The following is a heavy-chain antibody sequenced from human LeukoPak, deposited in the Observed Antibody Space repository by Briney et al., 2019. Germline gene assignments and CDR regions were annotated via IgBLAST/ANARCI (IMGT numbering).Heavy chain of an antibody. CDR3: ARVGQQLVLGAFDI. CDR2: IYYSGST. Sequence: KSSETLSLTCVVSGGSISSTSYYWGWIRQPPGKGLEWIGSIYYSGSTYYSPSFKSRVTISVDTSKNQFSLKLSSVTAADTAVYYCARVGQQLVLGAFDIWGQGTMVTVSS. CDR1: GGSISSTSYY. V-gene: IGHV4-39*07. J-gene: IGHJ3*02. D-gene: IGHD6-13*01.